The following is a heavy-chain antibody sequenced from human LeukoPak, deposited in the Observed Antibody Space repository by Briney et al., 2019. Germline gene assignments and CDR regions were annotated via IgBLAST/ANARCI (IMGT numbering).Heavy chain of an antibody. CDR2: INHSGST. V-gene: IGHV4-34*01. J-gene: IGHJ4*02. CDR3: ARRSRITIFGVVSHFDY. Sequence: KPSETLSLTCAVYGGSFSGYYWSWIRQPPGKGLEWIGEINHSGSTNYNPSLKSRVTISVDTSKNQFSLKLSSVTAADTAVYYCARRSRITIFGVVSHFDYWGQGTLVTVSS. D-gene: IGHD3-3*01. CDR1: GGSFSGYY.